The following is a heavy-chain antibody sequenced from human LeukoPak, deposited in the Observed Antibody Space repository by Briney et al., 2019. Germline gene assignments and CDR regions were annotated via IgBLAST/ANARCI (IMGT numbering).Heavy chain of an antibody. CDR3: ARRVVDYGVGTFEH. Sequence: GESLKISCKGSGYSFSSYWIAWVRQMPGKGLEWMGIIYPGDSDTTYSPSFQGHVTISVDKSINTAYLQWSSLKASDTAVYYCARRVVDYGVGTFEHWGQGTLVTVSS. CDR1: GYSFSSYW. CDR2: IYPGDSDT. D-gene: IGHD4-17*01. J-gene: IGHJ4*02. V-gene: IGHV5-51*01.